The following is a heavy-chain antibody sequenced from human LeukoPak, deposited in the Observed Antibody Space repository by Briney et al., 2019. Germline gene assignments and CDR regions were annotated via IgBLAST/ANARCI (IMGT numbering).Heavy chain of an antibody. Sequence: PGGSLRLSCAASGFTFSTHWMHWVRQAPGKGLVWVSHINNDGTTTTYADSVKGRFTISRDNAKNTLYQQMDSLRAEDTAVYYCARDSNLSFDYWGQGTLVTVSS. D-gene: IGHD1-14*01. CDR2: INNDGTTT. CDR3: ARDSNLSFDY. CDR1: GFTFSTHW. V-gene: IGHV3-74*01. J-gene: IGHJ4*02.